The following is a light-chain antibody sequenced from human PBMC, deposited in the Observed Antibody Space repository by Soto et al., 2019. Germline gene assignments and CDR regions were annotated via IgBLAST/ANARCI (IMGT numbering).Light chain of an antibody. Sequence: DIQMTQSPASLSASVGDRVTISCRASQSIGRNLNWYQQKPGKAPTLLIYAASNLQSGVPSRFSGSGSGTDFTLTITSLRPEDFATYWCQQSYNTPVTFGQGTRLEIK. CDR3: QQSYNTPVT. V-gene: IGKV1-39*01. CDR1: QSIGRN. J-gene: IGKJ5*01. CDR2: AAS.